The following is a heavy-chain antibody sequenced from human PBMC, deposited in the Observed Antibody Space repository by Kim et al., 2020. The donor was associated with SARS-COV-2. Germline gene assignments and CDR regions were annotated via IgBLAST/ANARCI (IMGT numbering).Heavy chain of an antibody. Sequence: KGRFTISRDNSKNTLYLQMNSLRAEDTAVYYCAKDELPALLYDSSGPPEIRGQGTLVTVSS. V-gene: IGHV3-23*01. J-gene: IGHJ4*02. D-gene: IGHD3-22*01. CDR3: AKDELPALLYDSSGPPEI.